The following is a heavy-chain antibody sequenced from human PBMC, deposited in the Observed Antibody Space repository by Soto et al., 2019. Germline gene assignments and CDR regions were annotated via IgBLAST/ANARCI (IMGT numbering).Heavy chain of an antibody. CDR1: GYSFTDYH. D-gene: IGHD6-19*01. CDR3: ARPPGYISDWYYFDL. J-gene: IGHJ4*02. Sequence: QVQLVQSGAEVKKPGASVKVSCKASGYSFTDYHIHWVRQAPGQGLEWLGRINPKSGGTSTAQKFQGRVTMTWDTSLNTAYMELSSLMSEDTAVYYCARPPGYISDWYYFDLWGQGTLVTVSS. CDR2: INPKSGGT. V-gene: IGHV1-2*06.